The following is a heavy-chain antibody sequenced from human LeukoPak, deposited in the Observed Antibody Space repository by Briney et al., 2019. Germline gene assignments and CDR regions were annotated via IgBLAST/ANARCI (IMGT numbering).Heavy chain of an antibody. Sequence: GGSLRFSCAASGFTFSSYAMSWVRQAPGKGLEWVSAISGSGGSTYYADSVKGRFTISRDNSKNTLYLQMNSLRADDTAVYYCAKWGWGNYYDSSGYYSTFDYWGQGTLVTVSS. J-gene: IGHJ4*02. V-gene: IGHV3-23*01. CDR2: ISGSGGST. CDR3: AKWGWGNYYDSSGYYSTFDY. D-gene: IGHD3-22*01. CDR1: GFTFSSYA.